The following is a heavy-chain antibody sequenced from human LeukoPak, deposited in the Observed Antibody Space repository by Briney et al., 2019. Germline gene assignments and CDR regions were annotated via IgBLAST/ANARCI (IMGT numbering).Heavy chain of an antibody. CDR2: MNSNSGNT. CDR1: GYAFINHD. J-gene: IGHJ4*02. CDR3: ARWWGYCSSTSCLGDY. D-gene: IGHD2-2*01. Sequence: ASVKVSCKASGYAFINHDINWVRQAPGQGLEWMGWMNSNSGNTGYAQKLQGRVTMTTDTSTSTAYMEVRSLRSDDTAVYYCARWWGYCSSTSCLGDYWAQETLVTVSS. V-gene: IGHV1-8*01.